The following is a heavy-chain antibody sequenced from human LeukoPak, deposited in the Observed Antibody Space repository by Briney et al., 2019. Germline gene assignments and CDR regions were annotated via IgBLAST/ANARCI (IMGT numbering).Heavy chain of an antibody. V-gene: IGHV3-30*02. CDR2: IRYDGSNK. Sequence: GGSLRLSCAASGFTFSSYGMHWVRQAPGKGLEWVAFIRYDGSNKYYADSVKGRFTISRDNSKNTLYLQMNSLRPEDTAVYYCAKGTGGATLYFDNWGQGTLVTVSS. CDR3: AKGTGGATLYFDN. CDR1: GFTFSSYG. J-gene: IGHJ4*02. D-gene: IGHD3-16*01.